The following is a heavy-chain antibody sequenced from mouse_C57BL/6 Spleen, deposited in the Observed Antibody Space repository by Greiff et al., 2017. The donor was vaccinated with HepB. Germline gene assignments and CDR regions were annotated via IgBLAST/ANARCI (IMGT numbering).Heavy chain of an antibody. CDR2: ISSGSSTS. J-gene: IGHJ2*01. V-gene: IGHV5-17*01. D-gene: IGHD2-4*01. CDR3: AREGFYDSEHFDY. Sequence: EVQLVESGGGLVKPGGSLKLSCAASGFTFSDYGMHWVRQAPEKGLEWVAYISSGSSTSYYADTVKGRFTISRDNAKNTLFLHMTSLRSEDTAMYYCAREGFYDSEHFDYWGQGTTLTVSS. CDR1: GFTFSDYG.